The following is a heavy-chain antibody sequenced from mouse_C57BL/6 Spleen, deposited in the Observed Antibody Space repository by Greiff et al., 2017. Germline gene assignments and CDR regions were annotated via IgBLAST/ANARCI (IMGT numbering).Heavy chain of an antibody. CDR2: IYPGDGDT. CDR3: ARRGDYAGFYYAMDD. V-gene: IGHV1-82*01. J-gene: IGHJ4*01. CDR1: GYAFSSSW. Sequence: VQLQQSGPELVKPGASVKISCKASGYAFSSSWMNWVKQRPGKGLEWIGRIYPGDGDTNYNGKFKGKATLTADKYSSTAYMQLSSLTSEDSAVYFCARRGDYAGFYYAMDDWGQGTSVTVSS. D-gene: IGHD2-4*01.